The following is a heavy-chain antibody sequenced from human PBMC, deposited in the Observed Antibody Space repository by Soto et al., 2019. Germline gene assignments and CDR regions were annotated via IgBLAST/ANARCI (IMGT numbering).Heavy chain of an antibody. J-gene: IGHJ6*02. V-gene: IGHV2-5*02. CDR1: GFSLSTSGVG. CDR3: AHRLVVVANYGMDV. D-gene: IGHD2-15*01. Sequence: QITLKESGPTLVKPTQTLTLTCTFSGFSLSTSGVGVGWIRQPPGKALEWLALIYWDDDKRYSPSLTSRLTTXKXTXXTQVVLTLTTMAPVDTATYYCAHRLVVVANYGMDVWGQGTTVTVSS. CDR2: IYWDDDK.